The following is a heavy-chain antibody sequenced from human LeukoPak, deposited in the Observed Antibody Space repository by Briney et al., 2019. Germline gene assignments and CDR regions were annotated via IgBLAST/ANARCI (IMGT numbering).Heavy chain of an antibody. CDR2: IYYSGST. Sequence: KPSETLSLSCTVSGGSVRSYYWSWIRQPPGKGLEWIGYIYYSGSTNYNPSPKSRVTISVDASKNQFSLKLSSVTAADTAVYYCARDHNLSVDLWGQGTLVTVSS. J-gene: IGHJ4*02. V-gene: IGHV4-59*02. D-gene: IGHD3-9*01. CDR1: GGSVRSYY. CDR3: ARDHNLSVDL.